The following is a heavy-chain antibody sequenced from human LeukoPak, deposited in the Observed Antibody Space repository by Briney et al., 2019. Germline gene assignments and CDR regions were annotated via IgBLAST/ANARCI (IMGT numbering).Heavy chain of an antibody. V-gene: IGHV1-69*05. J-gene: IGHJ4*02. Sequence: ASVKVSCKASGGTFSSYAISWVRQAPGQGLEWMGGIIPIFGTANYAQKFQGRATITTDESTSTAYMELSSLRSEDTAVYYCARGGMEVSRPLYFDYWGQGTLVTVSS. D-gene: IGHD3-16*01. CDR2: IIPIFGTA. CDR1: GGTFSSYA. CDR3: ARGGMEVSRPLYFDY.